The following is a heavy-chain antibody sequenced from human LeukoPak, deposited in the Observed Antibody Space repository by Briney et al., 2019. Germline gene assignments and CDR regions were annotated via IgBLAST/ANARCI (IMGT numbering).Heavy chain of an antibody. Sequence: GASVKVSCKASGYTFTGYYMHWVRQAPGQGLEWMGWINPNSGGTNYAQKFQGRVTLTRDTSISTAYMELSRLRSDDTAVYYCARDTARITIFGVAKYMDVWGKGTTVTFSS. CDR3: ARDTARITIFGVAKYMDV. J-gene: IGHJ6*03. D-gene: IGHD3-3*01. V-gene: IGHV1-2*02. CDR2: INPNSGGT. CDR1: GYTFTGYY.